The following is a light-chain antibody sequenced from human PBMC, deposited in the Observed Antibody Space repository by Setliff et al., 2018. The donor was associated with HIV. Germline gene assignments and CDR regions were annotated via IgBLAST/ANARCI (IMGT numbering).Light chain of an antibody. CDR1: SSDVGRYNR. J-gene: IGLJ1*01. CDR2: EVT. CDR3: SSHRSSSYV. Sequence: QSALTQPPSVSGSPGQSVTISCTGTSSDVGRYNRVSWYQQPPGTAPKLMIYEVTNRPSGVPDRFSGSKSGSTASLTISGLQAEDEGDYYYSSHRSSSYVFGTGTKVTVL. V-gene: IGLV2-18*02.